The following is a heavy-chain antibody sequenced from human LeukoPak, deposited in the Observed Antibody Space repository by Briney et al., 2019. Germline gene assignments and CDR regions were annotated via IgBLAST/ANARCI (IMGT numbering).Heavy chain of an antibody. D-gene: IGHD6-13*01. V-gene: IGHV3-11*04. CDR1: GFTFSDYY. CDR2: ISSSGNSI. Sequence: GGSLRLSCAASGFTFSDYYMSWIRQAPGKGLEWVSYISSSGNSISYADSVKGRFTISRDNAKNSLYLQMNSLRAEDTAVYYCARDGLGIATHFDYWGQGTLVTVSS. J-gene: IGHJ4*02. CDR3: ARDGLGIATHFDY.